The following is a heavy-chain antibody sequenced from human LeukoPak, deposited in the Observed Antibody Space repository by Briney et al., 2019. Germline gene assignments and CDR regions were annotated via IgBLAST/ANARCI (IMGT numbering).Heavy chain of an antibody. Sequence: PGGSLRLSCAASGFTFSSYSMNWVRQAPGKGLEWVSSISSSSSYIYYADSVKGRFTISRDNAKNSLYLQMNSLRAEDTAVYYCAKVRCSTXCYFXXXGQGTLVT. D-gene: IGHD2-2*01. V-gene: IGHV3-21*01. CDR3: AKVRCSTXCYFXX. CDR1: GFTFSSYS. J-gene: IGHJ4*02. CDR2: ISSSSSYI.